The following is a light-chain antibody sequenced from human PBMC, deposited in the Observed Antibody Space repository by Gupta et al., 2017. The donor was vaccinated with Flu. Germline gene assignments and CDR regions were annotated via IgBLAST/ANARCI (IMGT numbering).Light chain of an antibody. CDR1: YSNIGDNY. V-gene: IGLV1-51*02. J-gene: IGLJ1*01. Sequence: QSVLTQPPSVSAAPGPQVTISCSGSYSNIGDNYVSWYQQLPGTAPKLLIYEDNKRPSEIPDRFSGSKSGTSATLDITGLQTGDEADYYCGTWDSSLSGYVLGTGTQVTVL. CDR3: GTWDSSLSGYV. CDR2: EDN.